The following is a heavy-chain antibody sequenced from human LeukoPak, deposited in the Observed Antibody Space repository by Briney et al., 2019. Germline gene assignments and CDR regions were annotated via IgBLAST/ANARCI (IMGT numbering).Heavy chain of an antibody. Sequence: GGSLRLSCAASGFTFSSYGMHWVRQAPGKGLEGVAVIWYDGSNKYYADSVKGRFTISRDNSKNTLYLQMNSLRAEDTAVYYCARDQQVGATVWYFDLWGRGTLVTVSS. CDR2: IWYDGSNK. CDR1: GFTFSSYG. J-gene: IGHJ2*01. CDR3: ARDQQVGATVWYFDL. D-gene: IGHD1-26*01. V-gene: IGHV3-33*01.